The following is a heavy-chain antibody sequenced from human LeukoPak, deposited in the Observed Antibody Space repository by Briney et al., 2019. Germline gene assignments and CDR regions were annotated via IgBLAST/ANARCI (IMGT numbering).Heavy chain of an antibody. D-gene: IGHD1-26*01. J-gene: IGHJ4*02. CDR1: GGSISGSSNY. CDR2: IHYSGDT. CDR3: ARQGEGASDY. V-gene: IGHV4-39*01. Sequence: SETLSLTCTVSGGSISGSSNYWGWIRQPPGKGLEWIGSIHYSGDTFHNPSLKSRVTISVDTSKNQLSLSLRSVTAADTALYYCARQGEGASDYWGQGTLVTVSS.